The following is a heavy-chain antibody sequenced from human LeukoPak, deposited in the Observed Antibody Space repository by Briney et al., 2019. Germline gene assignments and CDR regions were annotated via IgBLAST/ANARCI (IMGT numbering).Heavy chain of an antibody. CDR3: ATLSDYVWGSYRFFDY. D-gene: IGHD3-16*02. CDR1: GFTFSSYA. V-gene: IGHV3-23*01. J-gene: IGHJ4*02. Sequence: GGSLRLSCAASGFTFSSYAMSWVRQAPGKGLEWVSAISGSGGSTYYADSVKGRFTISRDNSKNTLYLQMNSLRAEDTAVYYCATLSDYVWGSYRFFDYWGQGTLVTVSS. CDR2: ISGSGGST.